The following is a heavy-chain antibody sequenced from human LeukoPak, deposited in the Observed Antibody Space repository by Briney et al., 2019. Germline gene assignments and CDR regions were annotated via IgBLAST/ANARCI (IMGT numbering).Heavy chain of an antibody. Sequence: SETLSLTCTVSGGSISSSSYYWGWIRQPPGKGLEWIGSIYYSGSTYYNPSLKSRVTISVDTSKNQFSLKLSSVTAADTAVYYCAGATMEGYYYYGMDVWGQGTTVTVSS. CDR2: IYYSGST. J-gene: IGHJ6*02. V-gene: IGHV4-39*07. CDR1: GGSISSSSYY. CDR3: AGATMEGYYYYGMDV. D-gene: IGHD3-10*01.